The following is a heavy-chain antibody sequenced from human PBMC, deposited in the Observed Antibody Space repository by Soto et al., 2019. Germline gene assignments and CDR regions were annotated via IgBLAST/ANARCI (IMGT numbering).Heavy chain of an antibody. V-gene: IGHV3-21*01. Sequence: PGGSLTLSCVASGFMFTRSTMNWVRQAPGKGLEWVSSITSASDYIFYADSVKGRFTISRDNAKNSLYLQMNSLRAEDTAVYYCARVGTGSSTPLDIWGQGTMVTVSS. CDR2: ITSASDYI. J-gene: IGHJ3*02. CDR3: ARVGTGSSTPLDI. CDR1: GFMFTRST. D-gene: IGHD3-9*01.